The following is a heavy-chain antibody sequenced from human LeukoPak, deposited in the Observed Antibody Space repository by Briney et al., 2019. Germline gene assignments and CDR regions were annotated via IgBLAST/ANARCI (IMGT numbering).Heavy chain of an antibody. J-gene: IGHJ4*02. CDR3: ARGPHNYCDSSGYEMCY. D-gene: IGHD3-22*01. CDR1: GFTFSSYA. CDR2: ISYDGSNK. V-gene: IGHV3-30*04. Sequence: GRSLRLSCAASGFTFSSYAMHWVRQAPGKGLEWVAVISYDGSNKYYADSVKGRFTISRDNSKNTLYLQMNSLRAEDTAVYYCARGPHNYCDSSGYEMCYWGQGTLVTVSS.